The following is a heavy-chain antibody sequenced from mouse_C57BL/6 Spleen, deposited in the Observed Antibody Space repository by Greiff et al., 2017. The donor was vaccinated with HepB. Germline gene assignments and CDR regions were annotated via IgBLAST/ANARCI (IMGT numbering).Heavy chain of an antibody. CDR3: ARGDYSNYVWYFDV. Sequence: QVQLKQPGAELVMPGASVKLSCKASGYTFTSYWMHWVKQRPGQGLEWIGEIDPSDSYTNYNQKFKGKSTLTVDKSSSTAYMQLSSLTSEDSAVYYCARGDYSNYVWYFDVWGTGTTVTVSS. CDR2: IDPSDSYT. J-gene: IGHJ1*03. V-gene: IGHV1-69*01. D-gene: IGHD2-5*01. CDR1: GYTFTSYW.